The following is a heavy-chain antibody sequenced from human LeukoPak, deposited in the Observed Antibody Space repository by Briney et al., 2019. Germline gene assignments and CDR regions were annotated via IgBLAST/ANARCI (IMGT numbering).Heavy chain of an antibody. Sequence: SVKVSCKASGGTFSSYAISWVRQAPGQGLEWMGGIIPTFGTANYAQKFQGRVTITADESTSTAYMELSSLRSEDTAVYYCARGKGYCSGGSCYSDYYYGMDVWGQGTTVTVSS. CDR2: IIPTFGTA. V-gene: IGHV1-69*01. CDR3: ARGKGYCSGGSCYSDYYYGMDV. CDR1: GGTFSSYA. J-gene: IGHJ6*02. D-gene: IGHD2-15*01.